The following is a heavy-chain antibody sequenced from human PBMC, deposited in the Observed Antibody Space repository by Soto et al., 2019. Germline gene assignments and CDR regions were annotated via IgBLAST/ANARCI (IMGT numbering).Heavy chain of an antibody. CDR2: INHSGST. V-gene: IGHV4-34*01. CDR3: ARAREANAFDI. J-gene: IGHJ3*02. D-gene: IGHD1-26*01. Sequence: SETLSLTCAVYGGSFSGYYWTWIRQPPGTGLEWIGEINHSGSTNYNPSLKSRVTISVDTSKNQFSLKLTSATAADAAVYYCARAREANAFDIWGQGTMVTVSS. CDR1: GGSFSGYY.